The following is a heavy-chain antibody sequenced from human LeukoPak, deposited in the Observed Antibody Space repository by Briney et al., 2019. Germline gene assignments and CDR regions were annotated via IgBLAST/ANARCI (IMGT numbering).Heavy chain of an antibody. V-gene: IGHV5-51*01. D-gene: IGHD3-22*01. CDR3: ARQSYYDSSGYPYHYYYYMDV. CDR1: GYSFTSYW. J-gene: IGHJ6*03. CDR2: IYPGDSDT. Sequence: KYGESLKISCKGSGYSFTSYWIGWVRQMPGKGLEWMGIIYPGDSDTRYSPSFQGQVTISADKSISTAYLQWSSLKASDTAMYYCARQSYYDSSGYPYHYYYYMDVWGKGTTVTVSS.